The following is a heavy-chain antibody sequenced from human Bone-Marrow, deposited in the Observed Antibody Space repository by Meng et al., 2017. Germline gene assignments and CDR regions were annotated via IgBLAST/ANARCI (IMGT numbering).Heavy chain of an antibody. V-gene: IGHV3-7*01. CDR1: GFSFTSYH. CDR2: INLDGSDK. CDR3: VVWFGEGRYYYYYGMDV. Sequence: GESLKISCVASGFSFTSYHMTWVRQAPGKGLEWVANINLDGSDKAYADSVKGRFTISRDNSQNSLYLQMNSLRAEDTAVYYCVVWFGEGRYYYYYGMDVWGQGTTVTVSS. D-gene: IGHD3-10*01. J-gene: IGHJ6*02.